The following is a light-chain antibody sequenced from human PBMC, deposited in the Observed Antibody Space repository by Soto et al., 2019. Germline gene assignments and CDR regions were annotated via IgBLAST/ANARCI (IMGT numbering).Light chain of an antibody. V-gene: IGKV3-11*01. CDR2: DAS. CDR3: QQRSNWWT. Sequence: DIVLTQSPATLSLSPGERATLSCRASQSVSSYLAWYQRKPGQAPRLLIYDASNRATGIPARFSGSGSGTDFTLTINSLEPEDFAVYYCQQRSNWWTFGQGTKVDIK. CDR1: QSVSSY. J-gene: IGKJ1*01.